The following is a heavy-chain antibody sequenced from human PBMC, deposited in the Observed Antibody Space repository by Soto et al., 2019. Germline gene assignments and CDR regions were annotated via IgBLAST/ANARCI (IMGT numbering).Heavy chain of an antibody. CDR1: GYTFTGYY. Sequence: SVKGSCKASGYTFTGYYMHWVLQAPGQGLDWMGLVDPNNGNAHYGQNLQGTVTMTTDTSTSTVNLELRSLRSDDTAVYYCARTRYTRSLKYYFDYWGQGTLVTVSS. CDR3: ARTRYTRSLKYYFDY. V-gene: IGHV1-18*04. CDR2: VDPNNGNA. J-gene: IGHJ4*02. D-gene: IGHD1-26*01.